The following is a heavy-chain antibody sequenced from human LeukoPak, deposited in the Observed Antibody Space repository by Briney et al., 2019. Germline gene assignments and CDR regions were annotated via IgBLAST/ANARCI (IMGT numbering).Heavy chain of an antibody. CDR1: GGSFSGYY. CDR3: ALSPGYSGYAYYFDY. V-gene: IGHV4-34*01. Sequence: PSETLSLTCAVSGGSFSGYYWSWIRPPPGKGLEWSGEINHSGSTNYNPSLKSRVTISVDTSKNQFSLKLSSVTAADTAVYYCALSPGYSGYAYYFDYWGQGTLVTVSS. CDR2: INHSGST. D-gene: IGHD5-12*01. J-gene: IGHJ4*02.